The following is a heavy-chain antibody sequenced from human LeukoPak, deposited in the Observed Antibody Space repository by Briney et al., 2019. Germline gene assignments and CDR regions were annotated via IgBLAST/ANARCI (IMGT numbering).Heavy chain of an antibody. CDR1: GFTFSSYG. Sequence: GRSLRLSCAASGFTFSSYGMHWVRQAPGKGLEWVAVLWYDGSNKYYADSVKGRFTISRDNSKNTLYLQMNSLRAEDTAVYYCAKTHSSGWYGVDYWGQGTLVTVSS. CDR2: LWYDGSNK. V-gene: IGHV3-33*06. CDR3: AKTHSSGWYGVDY. J-gene: IGHJ4*02. D-gene: IGHD6-19*01.